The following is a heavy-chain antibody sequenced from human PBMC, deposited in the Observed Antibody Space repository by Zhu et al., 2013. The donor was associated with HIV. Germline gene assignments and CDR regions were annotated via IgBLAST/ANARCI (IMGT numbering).Heavy chain of an antibody. CDR1: NYTFTAYF. Sequence: QVQLVQSGTEVKKPGASVNVSCKASNYTFTAYFIHWVRQAPGPGTRAWSGWGGSTLEAATPCIHRSFRAGSPMTRDTAIDTAYMEVTSLRSDDTAVYFCAREDRRLMTSLDFWGLGNSGLRLL. J-gene: IGHJ4*02. CDR3: AREDRRLMTSLDF. D-gene: IGHD3-16*01. V-gene: IGHV1-2*02. CDR2: STLEAATP.